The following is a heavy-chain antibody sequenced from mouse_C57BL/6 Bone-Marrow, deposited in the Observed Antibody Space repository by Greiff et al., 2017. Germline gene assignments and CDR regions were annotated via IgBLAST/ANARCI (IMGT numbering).Heavy chain of an antibody. Sequence: VQLQQPGTELVKPGASVKLSCKASGYTFTSYWMHWVKQRPGQGLEWSGNIKPRNGGTNYNEKFKSKATLTVDKSSSTAYMQLSSLTSEDSAVYYCGYYVYYGPYWYFDVWGTGTTVTVSS. D-gene: IGHD1-1*01. CDR1: GYTFTSYW. J-gene: IGHJ1*03. CDR3: GYYVYYGPYWYFDV. CDR2: IKPRNGGT. V-gene: IGHV1-53*01.